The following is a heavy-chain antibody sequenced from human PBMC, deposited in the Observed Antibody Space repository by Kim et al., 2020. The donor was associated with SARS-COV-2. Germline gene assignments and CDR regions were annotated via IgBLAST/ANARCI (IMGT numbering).Heavy chain of an antibody. V-gene: IGHV1-3*01. CDR1: GYTFTNYA. CDR2: INAANGDT. Sequence: ASVKVSCKASGYTFTNYAMYWVRQAPGQRLEWMGWINAANGDTQYSQKFQGRVTITRDTSASTVYMDLSSLRSEDTAVYYCARSYGSGSTSYYYGMDVWGQGTTVTVSS. J-gene: IGHJ6*02. CDR3: ARSYGSGSTSYYYGMDV. D-gene: IGHD3-10*01.